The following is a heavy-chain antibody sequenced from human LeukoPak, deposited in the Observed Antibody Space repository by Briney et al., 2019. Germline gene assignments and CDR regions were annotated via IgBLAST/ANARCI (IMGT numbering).Heavy chain of an antibody. CDR3: ARDCAYRSGIWYYYYMDV. V-gene: IGHV3-7*01. CDR2: IKQDGSGK. CDR1: GFTFSSYW. Sequence: GGSLRLSCAASGFTFSSYWMSWVRQAPGKGLEWVANIKQDGSGKYYVDSVKGRFTISRDNAKNSLYLQMNSLRAEDTAVYYCARDCAYRSGIWYYYYMDVWGKGTTVTVSS. D-gene: IGHD3-10*01. J-gene: IGHJ6*03.